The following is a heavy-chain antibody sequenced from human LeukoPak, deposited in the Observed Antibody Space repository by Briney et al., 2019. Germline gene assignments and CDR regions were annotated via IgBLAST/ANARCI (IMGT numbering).Heavy chain of an antibody. Sequence: SETLSLTCTVSGGSISSYYWSWIRQPPGKGLEWIGYIYCSGSTNYNPSLKSRVTISVDTSKNQFSLKLSSVTAADTAVYYCARTTEGGYTYDYFYYYYMDVWGKGTTVTISS. J-gene: IGHJ6*03. CDR2: IYCSGST. CDR3: ARTTEGGYTYDYFYYYYMDV. D-gene: IGHD5-18*01. CDR1: GGSISSYY. V-gene: IGHV4-59*01.